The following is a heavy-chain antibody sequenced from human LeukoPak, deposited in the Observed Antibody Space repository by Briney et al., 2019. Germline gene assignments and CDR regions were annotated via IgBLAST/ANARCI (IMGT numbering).Heavy chain of an antibody. CDR1: GGSISSGYYY. J-gene: IGHJ3*02. V-gene: IGHV4-39*01. CDR3: ARVVPAASHAFDI. CDR2: IYYSGST. D-gene: IGHD2-2*01. Sequence: PSETLSLTCTVSGGSISSGYYYWGWIRQPPGKGLEWIGSIYYSGSTYYNPSLKSRVTIYEDTSKNQFFLKLTSVTAADTAVYYCARVVPAASHAFDIWGQGTMVTVSS.